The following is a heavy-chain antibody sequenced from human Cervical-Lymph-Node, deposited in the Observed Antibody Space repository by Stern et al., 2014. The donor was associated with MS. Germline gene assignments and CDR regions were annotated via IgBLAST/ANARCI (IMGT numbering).Heavy chain of an antibody. Sequence: VQLVESGGGLVKPGGSLRLSCAASGFTFSDYYMSWIRQAPGKGLEWLCNINSRGDIIYYADSVKGRFTISRDNAKTSLFLQMDGLRAADTAVYYCARDQEIVPVTEGYFDYWGQGALVTVSS. CDR1: GFTFSDYY. D-gene: IGHD2-21*02. CDR2: INSRGDII. J-gene: IGHJ4*02. CDR3: ARDQEIVPVTEGYFDY. V-gene: IGHV3-11*01.